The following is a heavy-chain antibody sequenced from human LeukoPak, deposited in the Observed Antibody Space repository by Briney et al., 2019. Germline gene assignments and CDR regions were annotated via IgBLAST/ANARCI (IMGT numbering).Heavy chain of an antibody. CDR3: AKGRDGYNFFDY. V-gene: IGHV3-9*03. CDR1: GFTFDDYA. D-gene: IGHD5-24*01. Sequence: GGSLRLSCAASGFTFDDYAMHWVRQAPGKGLEWVSGISCNSGSIGYADSVKGRFTISRDNAKNSLYLQMNRLRAEDMALYYCAKGRDGYNFFDYWGQETLVTVSS. CDR2: ISCNSGSI. J-gene: IGHJ4*02.